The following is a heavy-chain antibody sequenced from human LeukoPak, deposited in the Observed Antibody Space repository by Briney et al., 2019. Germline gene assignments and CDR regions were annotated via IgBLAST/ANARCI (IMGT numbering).Heavy chain of an antibody. Sequence: SETLSLTCTVSGGSISSYYWSWIRQPAGRGLEWIGRIYTSGSTNYNPSLKSRVTMSVDTSKNQFSLKLSSVTAADTAVYYCARHRVTTGTISDFDYWGQGTLVTVSS. V-gene: IGHV4-4*07. CDR2: IYTSGST. D-gene: IGHD4-11*01. CDR1: GGSISSYY. J-gene: IGHJ4*02. CDR3: ARHRVTTGTISDFDY.